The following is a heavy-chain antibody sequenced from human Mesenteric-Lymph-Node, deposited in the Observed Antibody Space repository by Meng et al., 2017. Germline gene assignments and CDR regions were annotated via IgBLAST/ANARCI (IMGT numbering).Heavy chain of an antibody. CDR2: VYPGDSDT. CDR3: ATTKGSRAYYYGLDV. J-gene: IGHJ6*02. CDR1: GYTFTNYW. V-gene: IGHV5-51*01. D-gene: IGHD1-26*01. Sequence: KVSCKGSGYTFTNYWIGWVRQLPGKGLEWMGIVYPGDSDTRYSPSFEGQVTISTDKSISTAYLQWSSLKASDSGMYYCATTKGSRAYYYGLDVWGQGTTVTVSS.